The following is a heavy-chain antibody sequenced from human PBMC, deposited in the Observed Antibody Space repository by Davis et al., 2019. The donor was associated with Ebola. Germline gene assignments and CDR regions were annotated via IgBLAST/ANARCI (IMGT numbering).Heavy chain of an antibody. CDR3: ARHTITMVQGVQVNWFDP. D-gene: IGHD3-10*01. V-gene: IGHV4-39*01. CDR2: IYYSGST. CDR1: GGSISSSRYY. J-gene: IGHJ5*02. Sequence: MPSETLSLTCTVSGGSISSSRYYWGWIRQPKGKGLEWTGSIYYSGSTYYNPSLKSRVTISVDTSKNQFSLKLSSVTAADTAVYYCARHTITMVQGVQVNWFDPWGQGTLVTVSS.